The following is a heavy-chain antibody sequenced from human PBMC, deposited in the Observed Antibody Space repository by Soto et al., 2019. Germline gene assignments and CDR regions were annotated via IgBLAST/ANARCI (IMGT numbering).Heavy chain of an antibody. CDR2: ISSSSSTI. V-gene: IGHV3-48*01. D-gene: IGHD3-3*01. Sequence: EVQLVESGGGLVQPGGSLRLSCAASGFTFSSYSMNWVRQAPGKGLEWVSYISSSSSTIYYADCVKGRFPISRDNAKNSLYLQMNSLRAEDTAVYYCAKNSITIFGDPGYYYYMDVWGKGTTVTVSS. CDR3: AKNSITIFGDPGYYYYMDV. CDR1: GFTFSSYS. J-gene: IGHJ6*03.